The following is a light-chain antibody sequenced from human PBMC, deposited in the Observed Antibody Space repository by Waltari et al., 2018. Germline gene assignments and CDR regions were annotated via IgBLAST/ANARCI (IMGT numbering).Light chain of an antibody. V-gene: IGLV2-14*01. CDR2: DVS. Sequence: QSALTQPASVSGSPGQSITLSCTGTSSDAGGYNYVSWYQQHPGKAPKLMIYDVSNRPSGVSNRFSGSKSGNTASLTISGLQAEDEADYYCSSYTSSSTLSVVFGGGTKLTVL. CDR1: SSDAGGYNY. J-gene: IGLJ2*01. CDR3: SSYTSSSTLSVV.